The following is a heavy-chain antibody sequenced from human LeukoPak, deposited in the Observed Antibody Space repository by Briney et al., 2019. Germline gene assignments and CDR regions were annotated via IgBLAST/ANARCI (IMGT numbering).Heavy chain of an antibody. CDR1: GFTVNRNY. CDR2: IYRGGST. CDR3: ARDRGYSSSPADFDY. D-gene: IGHD6-13*01. Sequence: PGGSLRLSCAASGFTVNRNYMRWVRQAPGKGLEGVPVIYRGGSTYYADSVKGRFTISRHNSKHTLYLQMNSLRAEDTAVYYCARDRGYSSSPADFDYWGQGTLVTVSS. V-gene: IGHV3-53*04. J-gene: IGHJ4*02.